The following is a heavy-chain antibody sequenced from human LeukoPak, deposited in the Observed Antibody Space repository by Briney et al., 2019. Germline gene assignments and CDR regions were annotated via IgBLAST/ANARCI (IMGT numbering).Heavy chain of an antibody. J-gene: IGHJ3*02. V-gene: IGHV3-23*01. CDR2: ISGSGGST. CDR3: AKDLTSTVDGIDAFDI. D-gene: IGHD4-17*01. CDR1: GFTFSSYA. Sequence: PGGSLRLSCAASGFTFSSYAMSWVRQAPGKGLEWVSAISGSGGSTYYADSVKGRFTISRDNSKNTLYLQMNSLRAEDTAVYYCAKDLTSTVDGIDAFDIWGQGTMVTVSS.